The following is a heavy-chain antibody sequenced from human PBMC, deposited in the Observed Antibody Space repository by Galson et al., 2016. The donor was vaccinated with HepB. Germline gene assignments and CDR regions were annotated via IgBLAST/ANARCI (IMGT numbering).Heavy chain of an antibody. D-gene: IGHD3-22*01. CDR2: IWYDGSNK. V-gene: IGHV3-30*19. Sequence: SLRLSCAASGFIFSSYGMHWVRQAPGKGLEWVAIIWYDGSNKYYAQKFQGRVTITADESTSTAYMELSSLRSEDTAVYYCAREKSFYDTSGYSPSYYYYGLDVWGQGTTVTVSS. CDR1: GFIFSSYG. CDR3: AREKSFYDTSGYSPSYYYYGLDV. J-gene: IGHJ6*02.